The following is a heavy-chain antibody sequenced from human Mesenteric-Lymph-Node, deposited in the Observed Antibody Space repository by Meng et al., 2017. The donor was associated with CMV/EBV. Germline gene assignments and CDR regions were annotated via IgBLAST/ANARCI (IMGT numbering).Heavy chain of an antibody. CDR3: ARGRRDFDY. CDR2: VYSGGST. CDR1: GFTVTSSY. J-gene: IGHJ4*02. Sequence: RLSCAASGFTVTSSYMSWVRQAPGKGLEWVSVVYSGGSTHYADSVKGRFSISRDNSKNTLYLQMSSLRAEDTAMYYCARGRRDFDYWGQGTLVTVSS. V-gene: IGHV3-53*01.